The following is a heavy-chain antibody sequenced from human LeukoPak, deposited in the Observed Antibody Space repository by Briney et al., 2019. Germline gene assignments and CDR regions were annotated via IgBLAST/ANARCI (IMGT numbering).Heavy chain of an antibody. Sequence: GGSLRLSCAASGFTFSSFSMNWVRQAPGKGLEWVSSISSSSSYIYYADSVKGRFTISRDNAKNSLYLQMNSLRAEDTAVYYCARGNQGYCSGGSCYGAFDIWGQGTMVTVSS. V-gene: IGHV3-21*01. CDR3: ARGNQGYCSGGSCYGAFDI. D-gene: IGHD2-15*01. CDR2: ISSSSSYI. CDR1: GFTFSSFS. J-gene: IGHJ3*02.